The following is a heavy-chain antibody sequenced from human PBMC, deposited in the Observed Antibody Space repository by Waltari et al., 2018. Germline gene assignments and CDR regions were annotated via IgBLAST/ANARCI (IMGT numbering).Heavy chain of an antibody. Sequence: QVQLVESGGGVVQPGRSLRLSCAASGFTFRSHAMHWVRQAPGKGLEWVAVISYDGSNKYYADSVKGRFTISRDNSKNTVYLEMNSLRADDTAVYYCVNGYYYNNMDVWGQGTTVSVAS. V-gene: IGHV3-30-3*01. J-gene: IGHJ6*02. CDR2: ISYDGSNK. CDR1: GFTFRSHA. CDR3: VNGYYYNNMDV.